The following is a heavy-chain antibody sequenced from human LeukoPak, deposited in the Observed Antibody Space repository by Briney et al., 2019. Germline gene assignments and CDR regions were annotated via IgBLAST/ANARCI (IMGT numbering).Heavy chain of an antibody. J-gene: IGHJ4*02. CDR1: GFTFRHYG. Sequence: PGRSLRLSCAPSGFTFRHYGMHGVRQAPGKGLEWVAVIWYDGSNRYYGDPVKVRFTISRDNFQRTLYLQMNSLRGEGTAVYYCAKDAQRGFDYSNSLDNWGQGTLVTVSS. V-gene: IGHV3-33*06. D-gene: IGHD4-11*01. CDR3: AKDAQRGFDYSNSLDN. CDR2: IWYDGSNR.